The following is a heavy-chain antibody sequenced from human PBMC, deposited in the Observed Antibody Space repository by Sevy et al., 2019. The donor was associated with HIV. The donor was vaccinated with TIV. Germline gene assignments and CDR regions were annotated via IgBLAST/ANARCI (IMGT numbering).Heavy chain of an antibody. Sequence: GGSLRLSCAASGFTVSSNYMSWVRQAPGKGLEWVSIIFSGGGTYYADSVPGGFTISRDNSKNMVYLQMNSLRAEDTAVFYCARGATFYSDSSGRVLSVLGAFDIWGRGTMVTVSS. CDR2: IFSGGGT. CDR3: ARGATFYSDSSGRVLSVLGAFDI. D-gene: IGHD3-22*01. J-gene: IGHJ3*02. V-gene: IGHV3-53*01. CDR1: GFTVSSNY.